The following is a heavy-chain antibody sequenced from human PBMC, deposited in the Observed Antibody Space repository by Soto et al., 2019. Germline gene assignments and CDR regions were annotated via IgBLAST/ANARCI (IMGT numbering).Heavy chain of an antibody. CDR3: ARNFFMTIFGVVRDGTFDI. J-gene: IGHJ3*02. Sequence: ASVKVSCKASGYTFTGYDMHWVRQAPGQGLEWMGWINPNSGGTIYAQKFQGRVTMTRDTSISTAYMELSRLRSDDTAVYYCARNFFMTIFGVVRDGTFDIWGQGTMVTVSS. CDR1: GYTFTGYD. V-gene: IGHV1-2*02. D-gene: IGHD3-3*01. CDR2: INPNSGGT.